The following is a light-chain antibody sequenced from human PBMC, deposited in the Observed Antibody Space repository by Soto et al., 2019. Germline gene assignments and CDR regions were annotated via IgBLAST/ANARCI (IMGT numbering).Light chain of an antibody. Sequence: AIRMTQSPSSLSASTGDRVTITCRASQGISSYLAWYQQKPGKAPKLLIYAASTLQSGVPSRFSGSGSGTDFTLTISCLQSEDFATYYCQQLNAYPLTFRGGTKVDI. V-gene: IGKV1-8*01. J-gene: IGKJ4*01. CDR2: AAS. CDR3: QQLNAYPLT. CDR1: QGISSY.